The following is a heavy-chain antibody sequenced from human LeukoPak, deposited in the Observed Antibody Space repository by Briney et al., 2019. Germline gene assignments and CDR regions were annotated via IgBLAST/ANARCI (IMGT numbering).Heavy chain of an antibody. D-gene: IGHD5-24*01. CDR3: VREHDPRGDAYNFLTWFFDL. J-gene: IGHJ2*01. CDR2: ISSVGHNK. Sequence: GGSLRLSCAGSGFTFSSYAMHWVRQAPGKGLEWLAVISSVGHNKFYADSLKGRFTTSRDNSNSTLSLQMNSLRPDDTAAYYCVREHDPRGDAYNFLTWFFDLWGRGTLVTVSS. V-gene: IGHV3-30*01. CDR1: GFTFSSYA.